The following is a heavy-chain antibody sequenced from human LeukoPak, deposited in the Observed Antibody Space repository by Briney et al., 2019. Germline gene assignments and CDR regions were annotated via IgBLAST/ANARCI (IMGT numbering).Heavy chain of an antibody. CDR2: IYYSGST. V-gene: IGHV4-39*01. CDR3: ARHSSRWSVWFDP. D-gene: IGHD6-13*01. CDR1: GGSIRSSSHY. J-gene: IGHJ5*02. Sequence: SETLSLTCTVSGGSIRSSSHYWGWIRQPPGKGLEWIGSIYYSGSTYYNPSLKSRVTISVDTSKNQFSLKLSSVTAADTAVYYCARHSSRWSVWFDPWGQGTLVTVSS.